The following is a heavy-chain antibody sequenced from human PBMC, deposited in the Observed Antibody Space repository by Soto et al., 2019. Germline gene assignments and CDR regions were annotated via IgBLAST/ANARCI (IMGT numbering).Heavy chain of an antibody. Sequence: GSLRLSCAASGFMIRSYDMHWVRQVTGKGLEWVSTIGTAGDTYYPGSLKGRFTISRENAKNSVYLQMDGLRAGDTAVYYCTSASQHRYYYYGMDVWGQGTTVTVYS. CDR3: TSASQHRYYYYGMDV. J-gene: IGHJ6*02. CDR2: IGTAGDT. V-gene: IGHV3-13*01. CDR1: GFMIRSYD.